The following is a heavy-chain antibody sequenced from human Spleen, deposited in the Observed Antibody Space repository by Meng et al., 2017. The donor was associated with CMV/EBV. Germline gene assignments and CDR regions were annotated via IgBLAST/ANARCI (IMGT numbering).Heavy chain of an antibody. J-gene: IGHJ4*02. V-gene: IGHV1-2*02. Sequence: ASVKVSCKASGYTLTGYYIHWVRQAPGQGLEWMGWINPNSGRTNYAQNFKGRVTMTRDTSISTVYMELTKLRSDDTTVYYCARIVYSYGYEVGDYWGQGTLVTVSS. CDR1: GYTLTGYY. D-gene: IGHD5-18*01. CDR3: ARIVYSYGYEVGDY. CDR2: INPNSGRT.